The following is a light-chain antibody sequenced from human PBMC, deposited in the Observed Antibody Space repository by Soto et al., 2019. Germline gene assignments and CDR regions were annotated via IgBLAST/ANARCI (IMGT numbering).Light chain of an antibody. CDR2: GAS. J-gene: IGKJ1*01. CDR1: QSVSSSF. V-gene: IGKV3-20*01. Sequence: EIVLTQSPATLSVSPGEGATLSCRASQSVSSSFLAWYQQKPGQAPRLLIYGASSRATGIPDRFSGSGSGTDFTLTISRLEPEDFAVYYCHQYGSSPATFGQGTKVDIK. CDR3: HQYGSSPAT.